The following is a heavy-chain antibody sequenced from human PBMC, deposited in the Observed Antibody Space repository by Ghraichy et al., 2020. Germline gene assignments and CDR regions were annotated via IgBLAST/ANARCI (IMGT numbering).Heavy chain of an antibody. V-gene: IGHV1-46*01. Sequence: ASVKVSCKASGYTFTSYYMHWVRQAPGQGLEWMGIINPSGGSTSYAQKFQGRVTMTRDTSTSTVYMELSSLRSEDTAVYYCASLTPHYDFWSGYLGDYYYGMDVWGQGTTVTVSS. J-gene: IGHJ6*02. CDR2: INPSGGST. D-gene: IGHD3-3*01. CDR1: GYTFTSYY. CDR3: ASLTPHYDFWSGYLGDYYYGMDV.